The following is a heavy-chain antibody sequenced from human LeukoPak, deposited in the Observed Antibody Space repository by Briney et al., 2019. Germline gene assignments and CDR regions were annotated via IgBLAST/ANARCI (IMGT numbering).Heavy chain of an antibody. CDR3: ARDVDYYGSGSYYNGGAWVDY. CDR1: GFTFSSYA. Sequence: GGSLRLSCAASGFTFSSYAMSWVRQAPGKGLEWVSYISSSSTIYYADSVKGRFTISRDNAKNSLYLQMNSLRAEDTAVYYCARDVDYYGSGSYYNGGAWVDYWGQGTLVTVSS. CDR2: ISSSSTI. J-gene: IGHJ4*02. D-gene: IGHD3-10*01. V-gene: IGHV3-48*04.